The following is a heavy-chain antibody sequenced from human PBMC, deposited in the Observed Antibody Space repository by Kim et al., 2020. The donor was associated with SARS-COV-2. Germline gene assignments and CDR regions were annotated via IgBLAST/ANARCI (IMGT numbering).Heavy chain of an antibody. D-gene: IGHD2-15*01. CDR3: AGHVFGSCSSGRYYYYYYMDV. Sequence: SETLSLTCSVSGGYISVSGYYWGWIRQPPGKGLEWIGSISRSGSTYYTPSLKSRVTISVDTSKKQFSLRLTSVTAAETAVYYGAGHVFGSCSSGRYYYYYYMDVWGKGTTVTVSS. J-gene: IGHJ6*03. V-gene: IGHV4-39*01. CDR1: GGYISVSGYY. CDR2: ISRSGST.